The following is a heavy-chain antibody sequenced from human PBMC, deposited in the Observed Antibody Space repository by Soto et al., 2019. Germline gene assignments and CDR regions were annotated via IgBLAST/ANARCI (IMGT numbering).Heavy chain of an antibody. D-gene: IGHD6-13*01. CDR3: ARHPLSSWSKFGLDY. CDR1: GGSISSSSYY. J-gene: IGHJ4*02. CDR2: IYYSGST. V-gene: IGHV4-39*01. Sequence: SATLSLTCTVSGGSISSSSYYWGWIRQPPGKGMEWIGSIYYSGSTYYNPSLKSRVTISVDTSKNQFSLKLSSVTAADTAAYYCARHPLSSWSKFGLDYWGQGTLVTVSS.